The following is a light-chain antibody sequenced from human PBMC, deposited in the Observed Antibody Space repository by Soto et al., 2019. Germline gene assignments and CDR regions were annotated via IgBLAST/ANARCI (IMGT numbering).Light chain of an antibody. CDR1: SSDVGAYNY. V-gene: IGLV2-14*01. Sequence: QSGLTQPASVYGSLGRSITISCSGTSSDVGAYNYVSWYQQYPGKAPKLMIYHVTDRPSGVSNRFSGSKSGNTASLTISGLQAEDEADYYCCSYTTSNTFVFGTGTKVTVL. J-gene: IGLJ1*01. CDR3: CSYTTSNTFV. CDR2: HVT.